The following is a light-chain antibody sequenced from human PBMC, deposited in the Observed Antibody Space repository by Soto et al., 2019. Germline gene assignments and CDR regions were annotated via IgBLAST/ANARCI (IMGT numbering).Light chain of an antibody. CDR2: WAS. CDR1: QSVLYSSNNKNF. Sequence: DIVMTQSPDSLAVSLGERATINCKSSQSVLYSSNNKNFLAWYQQKPRQPPKLLIYWASTRESGVPDRFSGSGSATDFTLTISSLQAEDVAVYYCQQYNNWPPSYTFGQGTKLEIK. CDR3: QQYNNWPPSYT. V-gene: IGKV4-1*01. J-gene: IGKJ2*01.